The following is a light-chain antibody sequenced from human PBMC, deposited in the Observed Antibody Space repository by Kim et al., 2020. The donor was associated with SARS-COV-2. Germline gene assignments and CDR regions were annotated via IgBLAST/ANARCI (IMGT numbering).Light chain of an antibody. V-gene: IGLV4-69*01. CDR2: LNSDGSH. CDR3: QTWGTGIVV. CDR1: SGHRSYA. J-gene: IGLJ3*02. Sequence: QPVLTQSPSASASLGASVKLTCTLSSGHRSYAIAWHQQQPEKGPRYLMKLNSDGSHSKGDGIPDRFSGSSSGAERYLTISSLQSEDEADYYCQTWGTGIVVFGGGTQLTVL.